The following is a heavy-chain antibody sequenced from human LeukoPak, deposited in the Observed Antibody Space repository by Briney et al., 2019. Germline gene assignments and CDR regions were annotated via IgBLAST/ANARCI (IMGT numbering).Heavy chain of an antibody. J-gene: IGHJ4*02. V-gene: IGHV4-39*01. Sequence: PSETLSLNCTVSGGSISSSSHSWGWIRQPPGKGLEWIGNIYYGGSPYYDPSLKSRVTISVDTSKNQFSLKLNSVTAADTAVYYCARYDYDSSGYYRGRYFDYWGQGALVTVSS. CDR2: IYYGGSP. CDR3: ARYDYDSSGYYRGRYFDY. CDR1: GGSISSSSHS. D-gene: IGHD3-22*01.